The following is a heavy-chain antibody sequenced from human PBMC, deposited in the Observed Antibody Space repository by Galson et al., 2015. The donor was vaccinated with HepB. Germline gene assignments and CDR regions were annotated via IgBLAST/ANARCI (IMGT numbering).Heavy chain of an antibody. D-gene: IGHD2-2*01. J-gene: IGHJ6*03. CDR3: AKRGEDIVVVPAAQNEIYYYYYYMDV. CDR2: ISYDGSNK. CDR1: GLPFSSDG. V-gene: IGHV3-30*18. Sequence: SLRLSCAAPGLPFSSDGMHWVRQAPGKGLGGGAVISYDGSNKYYADSVKGRFTISRDNSKNTLYLQMNSLRAEDTAVYYCAKRGEDIVVVPAAQNEIYYYYYYMDVWGKGTTVTVSS.